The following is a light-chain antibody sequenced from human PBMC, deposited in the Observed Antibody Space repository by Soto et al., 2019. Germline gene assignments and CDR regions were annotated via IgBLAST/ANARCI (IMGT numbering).Light chain of an antibody. V-gene: IGLV2-14*01. CDR1: GSDVGGYNF. Sequence: QSALTQPASVSGSPGQTIAISCTGTGSDVGGYNFVSWYRQHPGKAPQLIIYEVINRPSGVSNRFSGSKSGNTASLTISGLQAEDEAHYYCNSYTSASTQVFGGGTTLTVL. CDR3: NSYTSASTQV. J-gene: IGLJ3*02. CDR2: EVI.